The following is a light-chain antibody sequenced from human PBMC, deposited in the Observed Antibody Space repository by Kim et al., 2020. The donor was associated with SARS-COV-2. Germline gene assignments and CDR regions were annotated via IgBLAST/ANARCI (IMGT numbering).Light chain of an antibody. Sequence: ASVGERVTITCRASQGVSSSLAWYQQKAGQAPKLLIYVASSLQSGVPSRFSGSGSGTDFTLTISSLQPEDIATYYCQQAKNFPWTFGQGTKVDIK. CDR1: QGVSSS. V-gene: IGKV1-12*01. CDR3: QQAKNFPWT. J-gene: IGKJ1*01. CDR2: VAS.